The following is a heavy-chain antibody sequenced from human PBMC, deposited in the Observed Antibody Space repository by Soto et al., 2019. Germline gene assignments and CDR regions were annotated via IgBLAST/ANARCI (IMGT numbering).Heavy chain of an antibody. CDR1: GGSISSGGYY. CDR2: IYYSGST. V-gene: IGHV4-31*03. Sequence: SETLSLTCTVSGGSISSGGYYWSWIRQHPGKGLEWIGYIYYSGSTYYNPSLKSRVTISVDTSKNQFSLKLSSVTAADTAVYYCARWITAVTTAYFDYWGQGTLVTVSS. D-gene: IGHD4-17*01. CDR3: ARWITAVTTAYFDY. J-gene: IGHJ4*02.